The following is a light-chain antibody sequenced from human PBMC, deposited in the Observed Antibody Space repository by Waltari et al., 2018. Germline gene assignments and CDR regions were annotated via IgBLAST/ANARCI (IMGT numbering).Light chain of an antibody. CDR3: QQYYSTPIT. Sequence: DIVMTQSPDSLAVSLGERATINCKSSQSVLYSSNNKNYLSWYQQKPGQPPKLLISWTSTREAAVPDRFSGSGSETDFTLTISSLQAEDVAVYYCQQYYSTPITFGQRTRLEIK. V-gene: IGKV4-1*01. CDR2: WTS. J-gene: IGKJ5*01. CDR1: QSVLYSSNNKNY.